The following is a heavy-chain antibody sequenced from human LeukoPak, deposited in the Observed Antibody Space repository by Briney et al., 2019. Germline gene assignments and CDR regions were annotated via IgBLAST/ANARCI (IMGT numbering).Heavy chain of an antibody. CDR1: GYTLTELS. CDR3: ATGRYSGYKLDAFDI. CDR2: FDPEDGET. J-gene: IGHJ3*02. V-gene: IGHV1-24*01. Sequence: ASVKVSCKVSGYTLTELSMHWVRQAPGKGLEWMGGFDPEDGETIYAQKFQGRVTMTEDTSTDTAYMELSSLRSEDTAVYYCATGRYSGYKLDAFDIWGQGTMVTVSS. D-gene: IGHD5-12*01.